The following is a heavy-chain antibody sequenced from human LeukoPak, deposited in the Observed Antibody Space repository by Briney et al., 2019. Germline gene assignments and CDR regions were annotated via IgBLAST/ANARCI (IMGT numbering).Heavy chain of an antibody. CDR1: GASIRSSY. J-gene: IGHJ3*02. D-gene: IGHD3-10*01. CDR2: ISYTGST. V-gene: IGHV4-59*01. CDR3: ARSFGSGSYSPIDAFEI. Sequence: SETLSLTCTVSGASIRSSYWSWIRQPPGKGLEWIGYISYTGSTNYNPSLKSRVTISVDTSKNQFSLKLSSVTAADTAVYYCARSFGSGSYSPIDAFEIWGQGTMVTVSS.